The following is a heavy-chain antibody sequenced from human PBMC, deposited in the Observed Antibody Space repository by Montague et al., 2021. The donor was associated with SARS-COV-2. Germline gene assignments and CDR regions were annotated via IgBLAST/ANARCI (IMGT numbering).Heavy chain of an antibody. CDR2: IYYSGIA. J-gene: IGHJ4*02. CDR1: GGSISNYY. D-gene: IGHD2-8*01. CDR3: ARKTPHGLFDY. V-gene: IGHV4-59*01. Sequence: SETLSLTCTVSGGSISNYYWTWIRQPPGKGLEWIAYIYYSGIANYNPSLKSRVTISVDTSKNQFSLRLTSVTATDTAVYYCARKTPHGLFDYWGQGSLVTISS.